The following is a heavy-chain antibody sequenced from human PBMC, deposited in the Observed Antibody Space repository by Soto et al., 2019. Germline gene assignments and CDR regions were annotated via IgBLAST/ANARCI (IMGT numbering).Heavy chain of an antibody. Sequence: QVQLVQSGAEVKKPGASVKVSCKASGYTFTGYYMHWVRQAPGQGLEWMGWINPNSGGTNYAQKFQGRVTMTRDTSISTAYMELSRLRSDDTAVYYCARDSSFTVVRGVSQPLYYYYGMDVWGQGTTVTVSS. CDR1: GYTFTGYY. CDR2: INPNSGGT. J-gene: IGHJ6*02. CDR3: ARDSSFTVVRGVSQPLYYYYGMDV. V-gene: IGHV1-2*02. D-gene: IGHD3-10*01.